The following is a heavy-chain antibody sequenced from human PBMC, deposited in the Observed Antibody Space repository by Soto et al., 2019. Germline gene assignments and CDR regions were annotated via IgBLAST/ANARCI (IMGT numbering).Heavy chain of an antibody. CDR2: VIPIFGTA. V-gene: IGHV1-69*12. J-gene: IGHJ4*02. D-gene: IGHD3-16*02. CDR3: ASGLYDYVWGSYRQFDY. CDR1: GGTFSSYA. Sequence: QVQLVQSGAEVKKPGSSVKVSCQASGGTFSSYAISWGRQAPGQGLGWMGGVIPIFGTANYAQKFQGRVTITADESTSTAYMELSSLRSEDTAVYYCASGLYDYVWGSYRQFDYWGQGTLVTVSS.